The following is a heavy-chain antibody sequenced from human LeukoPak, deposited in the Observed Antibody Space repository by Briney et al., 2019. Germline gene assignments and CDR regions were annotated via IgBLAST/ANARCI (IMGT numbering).Heavy chain of an antibody. V-gene: IGHV4-34*01. CDR1: GGSFSGHY. CDR3: ARLYGSGSYYRH. Sequence: SETLSLTCTVYGGSFSGHYWSWIRQPPGKGLEWIGEINRSGSTNYNPSLKSRVTISADTSKNQFSLKLNSMTAADTAVYYCARLYGSGSYYRHWGQGTLVTASS. J-gene: IGHJ4*02. CDR2: INRSGST. D-gene: IGHD3-10*01.